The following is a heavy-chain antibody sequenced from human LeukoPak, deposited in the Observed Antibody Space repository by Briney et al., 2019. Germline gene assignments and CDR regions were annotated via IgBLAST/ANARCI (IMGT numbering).Heavy chain of an antibody. CDR1: GGSISSSSYY. Sequence: SETLSLTCTVSGGSISSSSYYWGWIRQPPGKGLEWIGSIYYSGSTYYNPSLKSRVAISVDTSKNQFSLKLSSVTAADTAVYYCARHLRFLEWFGYWGQGTLVTVSS. V-gene: IGHV4-39*01. J-gene: IGHJ4*02. CDR3: ARHLRFLEWFGY. CDR2: IYYSGST. D-gene: IGHD3-3*01.